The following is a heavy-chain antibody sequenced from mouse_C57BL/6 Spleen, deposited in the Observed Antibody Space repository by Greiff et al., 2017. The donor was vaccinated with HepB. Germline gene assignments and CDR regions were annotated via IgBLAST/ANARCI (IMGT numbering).Heavy chain of an antibody. D-gene: IGHD1-1*01. CDR2: IYPGDGDT. V-gene: IGHV1-80*01. J-gene: IGHJ4*01. Sequence: VQLQQSGAELVKPGASVKISCKASGYAFSSYWMNWVKQRPGKGLEWIGQIYPGDGDTNYNGKFKGKATLTADKSSSTAYMQLSSLTSEDSAVYFCARRGSLYGLATGDAMDYWGQGTSVTVSS. CDR3: ARRGSLYGLATGDAMDY. CDR1: GYAFSSYW.